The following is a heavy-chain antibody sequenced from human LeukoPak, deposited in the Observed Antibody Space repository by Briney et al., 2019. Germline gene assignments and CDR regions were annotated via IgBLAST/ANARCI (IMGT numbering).Heavy chain of an antibody. Sequence: GGSLRLSCADSGFTFSNYGMSWVRQAPGKGLEWVSHISGSSSNTYYAASVKGRFTISRDNSKNTLYLQMNSLRADDTAVYYCAKGTAYYSLGPWGQGTLVTVSS. CDR2: ISGSSSNT. CDR3: AKGTAYYSLGP. V-gene: IGHV3-23*01. CDR1: GFTFSNYG. J-gene: IGHJ5*02. D-gene: IGHD3/OR15-3a*01.